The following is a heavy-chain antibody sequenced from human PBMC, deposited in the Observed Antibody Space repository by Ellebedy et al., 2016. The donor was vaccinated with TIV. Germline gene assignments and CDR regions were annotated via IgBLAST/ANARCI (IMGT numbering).Heavy chain of an antibody. CDR3: ARWYGSGTYYLDP. V-gene: IGHV3-30*03. CDR1: GFAFSDYG. CDR2: ISADGETN. Sequence: GESLKISCAASGFAFSDYGMHWVRQAPGKGLEWVAVISADGETNYHAASVEGRFTISRDNSQNTLYLEMNSLRPEDTALYYCARWYGSGTYYLDPWGQGTLVTVSS. D-gene: IGHD3-10*01. J-gene: IGHJ5*01.